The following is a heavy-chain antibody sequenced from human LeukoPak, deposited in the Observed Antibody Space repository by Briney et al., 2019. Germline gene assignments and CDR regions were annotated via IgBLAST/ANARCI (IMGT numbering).Heavy chain of an antibody. CDR3: ARRPGAMDV. CDR1: GGSFSGYY. D-gene: IGHD1-26*01. J-gene: IGHJ6*03. V-gene: IGHV4-34*01. CDR2: INHSGSA. Sequence: SETLSLTCAVYGGSFSGYYWSWIRQPPGKGLEWIGEINHSGSANYNPSLKSRVTISVDTSKNQFSLKLSSVTAADTAVYYCARRPGAMDVWGKGTTVTISS.